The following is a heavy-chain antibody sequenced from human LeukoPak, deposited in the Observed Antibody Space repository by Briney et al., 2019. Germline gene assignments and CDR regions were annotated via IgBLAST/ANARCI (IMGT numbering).Heavy chain of an antibody. CDR1: GYSFTSYW. CDR3: ARADSSGWYWMYYFDY. J-gene: IGHJ4*02. V-gene: IGHV5-51*01. D-gene: IGHD6-19*01. Sequence: GESLKISCKGSGYSFTSYWIGWVRQMPGKGLEWMGIIYPGDSDTRYSPSFQGQVTISADKSISTAYLQWSSLKASDTAMYYCARADSSGWYWMYYFDYWGQGTLVTVSS. CDR2: IYPGDSDT.